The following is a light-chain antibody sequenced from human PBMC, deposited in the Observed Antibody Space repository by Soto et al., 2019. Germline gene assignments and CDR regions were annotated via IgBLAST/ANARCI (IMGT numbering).Light chain of an antibody. CDR3: QQYYSTPPT. Sequence: DIVMTQSPDFLGVSLGERATINCKSSQSLLYSSTNKPYLVWYQQKPGQPHKVLIHSATTRYSGVPDRFSGSGPGTDFTLTISSLHPEDVALYYCQQYYSTPPTFGQGTLLEIK. CDR1: QSLLYSSTNKPY. J-gene: IGKJ5*01. CDR2: SAT. V-gene: IGKV4-1*01.